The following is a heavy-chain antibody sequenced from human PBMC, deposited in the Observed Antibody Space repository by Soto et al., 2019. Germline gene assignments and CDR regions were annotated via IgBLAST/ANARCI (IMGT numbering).Heavy chain of an antibody. V-gene: IGHV1-8*01. CDR3: ASGVLTGWPLDV. Sequence: QVQLVQSGAEVKKPGASVKVSCKASGYTFTSYDINWVRQATGQGLEWMGWMNPNSGNTGYAQKFQGRVTMTRNTSISTASIELSSLISESTAVYYCASGVLTGWPLDVWGKGTTVTVSS. CDR2: MNPNSGNT. CDR1: GYTFTSYD. D-gene: IGHD3-9*01. J-gene: IGHJ6*04.